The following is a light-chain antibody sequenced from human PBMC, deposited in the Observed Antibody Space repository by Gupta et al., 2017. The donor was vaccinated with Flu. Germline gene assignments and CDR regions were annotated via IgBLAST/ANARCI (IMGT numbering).Light chain of an antibody. J-gene: IGLJ2*01. V-gene: IGLV1-47*01. Sequence: QSVLTQPPSASGTPGQRVTITCSGSNSNIGNQNVSWYQHLPGTTPRLLIHRNDQRHSGVPDRFSGSKSGTSASLTISGLRSEDEADYFCSSWDGSLFGVIFGGGTKLTV. CDR1: NSNIGNQN. CDR3: SSWDGSLFGVI. CDR2: RND.